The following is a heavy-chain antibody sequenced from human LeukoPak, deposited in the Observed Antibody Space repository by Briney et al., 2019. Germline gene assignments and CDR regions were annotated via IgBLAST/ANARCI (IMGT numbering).Heavy chain of an antibody. CDR3: ARDFSYYDSSGYIPFDY. V-gene: IGHV3-33*01. CDR2: IWYDGSNK. CDR1: GFTFSSYG. Sequence: PGGSLRLSCAASGFTFSSYGMHWVRQAPGKGLEWVAVIWYDGSNKYYADSVKGRFTISRDNSKNTLYLQMNSLRAEDTAVYYCARDFSYYDSSGYIPFDYWGQGTLVTVSS. J-gene: IGHJ4*02. D-gene: IGHD3-22*01.